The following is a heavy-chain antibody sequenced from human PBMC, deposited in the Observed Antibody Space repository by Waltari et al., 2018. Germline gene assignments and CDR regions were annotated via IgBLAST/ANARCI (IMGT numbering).Heavy chain of an antibody. Sequence: EVQLVESGGGSVQPGGSLRLSCAASGMTFSTSWMHWVRQAPGKGLEWVANIKQDGSEKNYVDSVEGRFSISRDNAQNSLYLQMNSLRAEDTAIYYCVTGLTTVTAKDYFDHWGQGALVTVSS. CDR1: GMTFSTSW. CDR3: VTGLTTVTAKDYFDH. D-gene: IGHD4-17*01. J-gene: IGHJ4*02. V-gene: IGHV3-7*01. CDR2: IKQDGSEK.